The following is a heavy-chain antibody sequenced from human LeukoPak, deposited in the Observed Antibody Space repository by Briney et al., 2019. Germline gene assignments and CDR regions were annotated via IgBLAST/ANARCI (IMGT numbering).Heavy chain of an antibody. D-gene: IGHD2-21*01. J-gene: IGHJ4*02. CDR1: GITLNTYA. CDR3: AKNLWSFDY. Sequence: GGSLRLSCAASGITLNTYAMSWVRQAPGKGLEWVSGISAGGTYYADSGKGRFTISRDNSKNTLYLQMNSLRADDTAVYYCAKNLWSFDYWGQGTLVTVSS. V-gene: IGHV3-23*01. CDR2: ISAGGT.